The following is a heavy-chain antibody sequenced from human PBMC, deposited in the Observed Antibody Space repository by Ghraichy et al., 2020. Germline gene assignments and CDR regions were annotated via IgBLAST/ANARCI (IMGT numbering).Heavy chain of an antibody. Sequence: GGSLRLSCAASGFTFSDSCMSWIRQAPGKGLEWVLYISNTGAFIYYADSVKGRFTISRDNAKKSLHLQMHSLRAEDTAVYYCARDKRHYYDRSAYSDAEWFDPWGQGTLVTVSS. D-gene: IGHD3-22*01. CDR1: GFTFSDSC. J-gene: IGHJ5*02. V-gene: IGHV3-11*01. CDR2: ISNTGAFI. CDR3: ARDKRHYYDRSAYSDAEWFDP.